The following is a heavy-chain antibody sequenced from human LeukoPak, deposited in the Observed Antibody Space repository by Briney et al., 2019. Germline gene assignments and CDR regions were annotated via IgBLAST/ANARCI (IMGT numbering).Heavy chain of an antibody. D-gene: IGHD3-3*01. Sequence: SQTLSLTCTVSGGSISSGGYYWSWIRQHLGKGLEWIGYIYYSGSTYYNPSLKSRVTISVDTSKNQFSLKLSSVTAADTAVYYCARGPTIFGVVMEPAYYYYYGMDVWGQGTTVTVSS. CDR1: GGSISSGGYY. CDR2: IYYSGST. J-gene: IGHJ6*02. V-gene: IGHV4-31*03. CDR3: ARGPTIFGVVMEPAYYYYYGMDV.